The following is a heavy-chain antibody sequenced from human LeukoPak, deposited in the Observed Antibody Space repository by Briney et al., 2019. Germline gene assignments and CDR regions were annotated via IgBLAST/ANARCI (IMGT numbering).Heavy chain of an antibody. J-gene: IGHJ4*02. CDR3: AREETGGHYCDY. CDR2: ISSSGSTI. CDR1: GFTFSSYE. V-gene: IGHV3-48*03. D-gene: IGHD2-8*02. Sequence: GGSLGLSCAASGFTFSSYEMNWVRQAPGKGLEWVSYISSSGSTIYYADSVKGRFTISRDNAKNSLYLQMNSLRAEDTAVYYCAREETGGHYCDYWGQGTLVTVSS.